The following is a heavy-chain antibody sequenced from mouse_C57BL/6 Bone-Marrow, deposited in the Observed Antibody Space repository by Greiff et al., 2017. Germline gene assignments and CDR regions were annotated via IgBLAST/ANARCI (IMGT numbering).Heavy chain of an antibody. CDR1: GFTFSSYG. CDR3: ARHHAGFAY. V-gene: IGHV5-6*01. J-gene: IGHJ3*01. Sequence: EVHLVESGGDLVKPGGSLKLSCAASGFTFSSYGMSWVRQTPDKRLEWVATISSGGSYTYYPDSVKGRVTISRDNAKNTLYLQMSSLKSEDTAMYYCARHHAGFAYWGQGTLVTVSA. CDR2: ISSGGSYT.